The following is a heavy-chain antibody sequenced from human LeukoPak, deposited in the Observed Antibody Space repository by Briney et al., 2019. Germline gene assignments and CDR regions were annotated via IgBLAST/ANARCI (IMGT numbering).Heavy chain of an antibody. Sequence: PSETLSLTCTVSGGSISSGGYYWSWIRQHPGKGLEWIGYIYYSGSTYYNPSLKSRVTISVDTSKNQFSLKLSSVTAADTAVYYCARAGSGGAAYFDYWGQGTLVTVSS. CDR2: IYYSGST. CDR1: GGSISSGGYY. D-gene: IGHD2-15*01. CDR3: ARAGSGGAAYFDY. J-gene: IGHJ4*02. V-gene: IGHV4-31*03.